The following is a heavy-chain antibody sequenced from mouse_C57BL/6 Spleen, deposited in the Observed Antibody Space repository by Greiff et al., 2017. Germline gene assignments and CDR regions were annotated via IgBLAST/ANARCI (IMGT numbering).Heavy chain of an antibody. CDR2: IYPGNGDT. J-gene: IGHJ4*01. CDR1: GYTFTSYN. CDR3: AREGFVADYYAMEC. Sequence: SGAELVRPGASVKLSCKASGYTFTSYNMHWVKQTPRQGLEWIGAIYPGNGDTSYNQKFKGKATLTVDKASSTAYMQLSSLTSEDSAVYFCAREGFVADYYAMECWGQGTSVTVSS. V-gene: IGHV1-12*01. D-gene: IGHD1-1*01.